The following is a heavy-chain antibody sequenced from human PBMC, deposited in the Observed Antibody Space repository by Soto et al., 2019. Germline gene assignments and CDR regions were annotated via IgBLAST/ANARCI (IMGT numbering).Heavy chain of an antibody. J-gene: IGHJ6*02. V-gene: IGHV3-13*05. CDR1: GFTFRNYD. CDR3: ARTDRDRYGLDV. CDR2: ISAAGDP. Sequence: EVQLVESGGGLVQPGGSLRLSCEASGFTFRNYDMHWVRQGTGKGLEWVSGISAAGDPDYADSVEGRFTISRENAQNSFFLQMNSLRVGDTAVYYCARTDRDRYGLDVWGQGTTVIVSS.